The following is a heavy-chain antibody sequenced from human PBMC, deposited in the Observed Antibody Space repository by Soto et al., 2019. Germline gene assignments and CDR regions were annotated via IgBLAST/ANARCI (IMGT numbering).Heavy chain of an antibody. CDR2: IYYSGST. Sequence: SETLSLTCTVSGGSISSYYWSWIRQPPGKGLEWIGYIYYSGSTNYNPSLKSRVTISVDTSKNQFSLKLSSVTAADTAVYYCARQVRFLEWLSYMDVWGKGTTVTVSS. CDR3: ARQVRFLEWLSYMDV. D-gene: IGHD3-3*01. J-gene: IGHJ6*03. V-gene: IGHV4-59*08. CDR1: GGSISSYY.